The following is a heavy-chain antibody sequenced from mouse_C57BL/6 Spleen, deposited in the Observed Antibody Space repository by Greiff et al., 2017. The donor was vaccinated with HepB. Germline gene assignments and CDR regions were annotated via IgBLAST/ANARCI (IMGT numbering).Heavy chain of an antibody. J-gene: IGHJ4*01. Sequence: QVHVKQPGAELVKPGASVKMSCKASGYTFTSYWITWVKQRPGQGLEWIGDIYPGSGSTNYNEKFKSKATLTVDTSSSTAYMPLSSLTSEDSAVYYCAKLTGDAMDYWGQGTSVTVSS. CDR2: IYPGSGST. CDR3: AKLTGDAMDY. CDR1: GYTFTSYW. V-gene: IGHV1-55*01. D-gene: IGHD4-1*01.